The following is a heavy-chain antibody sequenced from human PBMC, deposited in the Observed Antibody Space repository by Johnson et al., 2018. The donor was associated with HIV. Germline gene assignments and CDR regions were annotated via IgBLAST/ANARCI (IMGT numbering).Heavy chain of an antibody. CDR3: ARDRTGGAFDI. Sequence: VQLVESGGGLVQHGGSLRLSCAASGFTFSIYWMSWVRQAPGKGLEWVANIKQDGSERYYVDSVKGRFTISRDNAENSLYLQMNSLRAEDTALYYCARDRTGGAFDIWGQGTMVTVSS. CDR2: IKQDGSER. J-gene: IGHJ3*02. D-gene: IGHD1-26*01. V-gene: IGHV3-7*03. CDR1: GFTFSIYW.